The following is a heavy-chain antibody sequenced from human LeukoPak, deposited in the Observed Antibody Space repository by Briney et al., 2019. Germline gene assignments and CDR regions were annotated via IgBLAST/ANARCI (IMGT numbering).Heavy chain of an antibody. V-gene: IGHV3-30*19. J-gene: IGHJ4*02. Sequence: GGSLRLSCAASGFTFSSYGMHWVRQAPGKGLEWVAVISYDGSNKYYADSVKGRFTISRDNSKNTLYLQMNSLRAEDTAVYYCARDQGGSSTSFDYWGQGTLVTVSS. D-gene: IGHD6-6*01. CDR3: ARDQGGSSTSFDY. CDR2: ISYDGSNK. CDR1: GFTFSSYG.